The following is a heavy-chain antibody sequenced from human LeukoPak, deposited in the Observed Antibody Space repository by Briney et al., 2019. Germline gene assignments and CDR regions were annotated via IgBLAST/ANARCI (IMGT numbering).Heavy chain of an antibody. CDR1: GFTFSSHV. Sequence: GRSLRLSCAASGFTFSSHVMHWVRQAPGKGLEWVAVISNDGSNKYYADSVKGRFTISRDTSKNPLYLQMNSLRAEDTAVYYCARDSFPTVLLYYFDYWGQGTLVTVSS. J-gene: IGHJ4*02. CDR2: ISNDGSNK. V-gene: IGHV3-30*04. CDR3: ARDSFPTVLLYYFDY. D-gene: IGHD4-17*01.